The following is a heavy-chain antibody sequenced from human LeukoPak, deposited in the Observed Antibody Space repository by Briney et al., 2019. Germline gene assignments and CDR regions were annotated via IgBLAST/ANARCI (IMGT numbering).Heavy chain of an antibody. J-gene: IGHJ2*01. D-gene: IGHD4-17*01. CDR3: ARGLFEDYGDYFDL. Sequence: SETLSLTCPVSGGSITSYHWNWIRQPPGKGLEWIGYISYSGSTSYNPSLKSRVTISVDTSKNQFSLKLSSVTAADTAVYYCARGLFEDYGDYFDLWGRGTLVTVSS. V-gene: IGHV4-59*12. CDR2: ISYSGST. CDR1: GGSITSYH.